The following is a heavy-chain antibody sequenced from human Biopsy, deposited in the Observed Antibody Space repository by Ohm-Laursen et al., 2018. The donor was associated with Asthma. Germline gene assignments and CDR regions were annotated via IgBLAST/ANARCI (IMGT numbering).Heavy chain of an antibody. CDR1: GDSIDSGDYS. Sequence: SQTPSLTCCVSGDSIDSGDYSWTWIRQSPGVGLEWIGYIYRNGDTYYNPTLKNRVTISIDRSKNQFSLRLRSVTAADTAVYYCARGWNCGGDCYSLDYWGQGTLVTVSS. D-gene: IGHD2-21*02. CDR3: ARGWNCGGDCYSLDY. V-gene: IGHV4-30-2*06. J-gene: IGHJ4*02. CDR2: IYRNGDT.